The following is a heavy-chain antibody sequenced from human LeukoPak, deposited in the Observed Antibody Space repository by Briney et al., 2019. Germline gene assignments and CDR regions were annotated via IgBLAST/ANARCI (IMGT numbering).Heavy chain of an antibody. J-gene: IGHJ6*03. CDR2: INHSGST. V-gene: IGHV4-34*01. CDR1: GGSFSGYY. Sequence: SETLSLTCAVYGGSFSGYYWSWIRQPPGKGLEWIGEINHSGSTNYNPSLKSRVTISVDTSKNQFSLKLSSVTAADTAVYYCARVSTRRHYYYYYYMDVWGKGTTVTVSS. CDR3: ARVSTRRHYYYYYYMDV. D-gene: IGHD2-2*01.